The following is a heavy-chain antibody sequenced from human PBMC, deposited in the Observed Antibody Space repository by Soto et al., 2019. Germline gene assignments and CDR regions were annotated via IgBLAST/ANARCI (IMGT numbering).Heavy chain of an antibody. CDR1: GGSINSYY. J-gene: IGHJ4*02. Sequence: SETLSLTCSVSGGSINSYYWGWIRQPPGKGLEWIGYISYTGSTDYSPSLKSRVTISVDTSKNQFSLKVRSVTAADTAIYFCARHYPIGNNWNYFDYWGRGTLVTV. CDR2: ISYTGST. D-gene: IGHD1-1*01. CDR3: ARHYPIGNNWNYFDY. V-gene: IGHV4-59*08.